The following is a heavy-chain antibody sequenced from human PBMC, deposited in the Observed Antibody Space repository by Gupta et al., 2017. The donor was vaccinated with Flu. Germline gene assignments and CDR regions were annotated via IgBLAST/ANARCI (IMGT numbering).Heavy chain of an antibody. J-gene: IGHJ4*02. CDR1: GGSISSYY. V-gene: IGHV4-59*08. CDR3: ARQSIISGPFDY. CDR2: IHYSGST. Sequence: QVQLQESGPGLVKPSETLFLPCSVSGGSISSYYWSWIRQPPGKGLEWIGYIHYSGSTKYNPSLKSRVIISVDTSKNQFSLKLNSVTAADTAVYYCARQSIISGPFDYWGQGTLVTVAS.